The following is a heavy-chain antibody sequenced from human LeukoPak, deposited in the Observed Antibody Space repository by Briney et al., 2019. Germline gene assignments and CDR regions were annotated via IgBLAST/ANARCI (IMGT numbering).Heavy chain of an antibody. Sequence: SETLSLTYAVYGGSFSGYYWIWIRQPPGKGLEWIGEINHSGSTNYNASLKSRVTMSVDTSKNQFFLKLSSVTAADTAVYYCARGKYRLPFRKNYYYMDVWGKGTTVTVSS. V-gene: IGHV4-34*01. J-gene: IGHJ6*03. CDR3: ARGKYRLPFRKNYYYMDV. CDR1: GGSFSGYY. D-gene: IGHD2-2*01. CDR2: INHSGST.